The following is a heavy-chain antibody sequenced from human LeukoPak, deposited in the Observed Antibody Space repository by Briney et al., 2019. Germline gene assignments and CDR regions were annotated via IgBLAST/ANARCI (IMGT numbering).Heavy chain of an antibody. J-gene: IGHJ4*02. V-gene: IGHV3-23*01. CDR2: ISGSGGTT. D-gene: IGHD3-22*01. CDR1: GFTFSSYA. Sequence: GGSLRLSCGVSGFTFSSYAMSWVRQAPGKGLEWVSAISGSGGTTNYADSVKGRLTISRDNSQNTLYLQMNSLRAEDTAVYYCAKRTPYSSGSYYFDYWGQGTLVTVSS. CDR3: AKRTPYSSGSYYFDY.